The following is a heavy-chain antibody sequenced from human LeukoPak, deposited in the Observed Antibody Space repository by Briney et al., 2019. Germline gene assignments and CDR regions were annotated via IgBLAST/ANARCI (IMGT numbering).Heavy chain of an antibody. Sequence: APVKVSCKASEYPFVNYYIHWVRQAPGQGPEWMGRINPNSADTLYAEKFQGRVTMTRDTSISTAYMELNRLRSEDTAVYYCARRSGWIWGQGSLVTVSS. CDR1: EYPFVNYY. J-gene: IGHJ4*02. CDR2: INPNSADT. V-gene: IGHV1-2*02. CDR3: ARRSGWI. D-gene: IGHD6-19*01.